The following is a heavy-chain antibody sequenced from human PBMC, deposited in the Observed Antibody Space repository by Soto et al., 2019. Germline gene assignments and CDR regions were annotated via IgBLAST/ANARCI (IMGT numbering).Heavy chain of an antibody. CDR3: ARDPNLDTLRTEYGYNYYYYGMDV. D-gene: IGHD5-12*01. J-gene: IGHJ6*02. Sequence: GGSLRLSCAASGFTFSDYYMSWIRQAPGKGLEWVSYISSSGSTIYYADSVKGRFTISRDNAKNSLYLQMNSLRAEDTAVYYCARDPNLDTLRTEYGYNYYYYGMDVWGQGTTVTVSS. CDR2: ISSSGSTI. V-gene: IGHV3-11*01. CDR1: GFTFSDYY.